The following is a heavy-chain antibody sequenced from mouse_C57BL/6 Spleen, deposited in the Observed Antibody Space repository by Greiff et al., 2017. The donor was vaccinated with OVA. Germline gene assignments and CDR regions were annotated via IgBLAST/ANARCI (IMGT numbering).Heavy chain of an antibody. D-gene: IGHD1-1*01. Sequence: QVQLQQPGAELVKPGASVKLSCKASGYTFTSYWMQWVKQRPGQGLEWIGEIDPSDSYTNYNQKFKGKATLTVDTSSSTAYMQLSSLTSEDSAVYYGARSLHITTVVEDYWGQGTTLTVSS. CDR3: ARSLHITTVVEDY. CDR1: GYTFTSYW. CDR2: IDPSDSYT. J-gene: IGHJ2*01. V-gene: IGHV1-50*01.